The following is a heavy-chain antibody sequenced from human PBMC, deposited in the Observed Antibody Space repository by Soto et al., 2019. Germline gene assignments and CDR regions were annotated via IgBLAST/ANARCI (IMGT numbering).Heavy chain of an antibody. CDR1: GYSFTSYW. D-gene: IGHD2-2*01. Sequence: RGESLKISCKGSGYSFTSYWISWVRQMPGKGLEWMGRIDPSDSYTNYSPSFQGHVTISADKSISTAYLQWSSLKASDTAMYYCATLGYCSSTSCSLYYYYGMDVWGQGTTVTVSS. V-gene: IGHV5-10-1*01. CDR2: IDPSDSYT. CDR3: ATLGYCSSTSCSLYYYYGMDV. J-gene: IGHJ6*02.